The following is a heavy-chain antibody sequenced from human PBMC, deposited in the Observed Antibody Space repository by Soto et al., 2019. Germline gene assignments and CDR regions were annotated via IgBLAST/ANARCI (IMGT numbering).Heavy chain of an antibody. CDR1: GGSISSGGYY. CDR3: ARDGGYGSGSYRFDY. V-gene: IGHV4-31*03. J-gene: IGHJ4*02. Sequence: QVQLQESGPGLVKPSQTLSLTCTVSGGSISSGGYYWSWIRQHPGKGLEWIGYIYYSGSTSYNPSLQSRVTISVDTSKNQVSLKLSSVSAADTAVYYCARDGGYGSGSYRFDYWGQGTLVTVSS. D-gene: IGHD3-10*01. CDR2: IYYSGST.